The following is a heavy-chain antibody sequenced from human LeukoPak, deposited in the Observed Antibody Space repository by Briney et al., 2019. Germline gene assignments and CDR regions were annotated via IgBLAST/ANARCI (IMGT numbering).Heavy chain of an antibody. CDR1: GGSISSYY. CDR3: ARDDGTAIDY. Sequence: SETLSLTCTVSGGSISSYYWSWIRQPPGKGLEWIGYIYYSGSTNHNPSLKGRVTISVDTSKNQFSLKLSSVTAADTAVYYCARDDGTAIDYWGQGTLVTVSS. CDR2: IYYSGST. V-gene: IGHV4-59*01. D-gene: IGHD5-18*01. J-gene: IGHJ4*02.